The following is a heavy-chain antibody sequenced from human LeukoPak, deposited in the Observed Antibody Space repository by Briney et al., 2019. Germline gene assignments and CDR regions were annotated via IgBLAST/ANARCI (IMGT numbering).Heavy chain of an antibody. V-gene: IGHV1-18*01. CDR1: GYTFTSYG. Sequence: ASVKVSCKASGYTFTSYGISWVRQAPGQGLEWMGWISAYNGNTNYAQKLQGRVTMTTDTSTSTAYMELRSLRSDDTAVYYCARERMITMVRGVRNYYYYYMDVWGKGTTVTISS. CDR2: ISAYNGNT. CDR3: ARERMITMVRGVRNYYYYYMDV. J-gene: IGHJ6*03. D-gene: IGHD3-10*01.